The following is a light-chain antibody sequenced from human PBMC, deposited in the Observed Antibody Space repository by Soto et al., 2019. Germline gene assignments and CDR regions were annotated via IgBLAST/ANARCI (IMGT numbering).Light chain of an antibody. CDR2: GTS. V-gene: IGKV3-20*01. CDR1: QSVSNNY. J-gene: IGKJ1*01. Sequence: EIVLTKSPGTLSLSQGEIATLSCRASQSVSNNYLAWYQQKPGQAPRLLIYGTSSRATGIPDRFSGSGSGTDFTLTISRLEPEDFAVHYCQQYGSSPRTFGQGTKVDIK. CDR3: QQYGSSPRT.